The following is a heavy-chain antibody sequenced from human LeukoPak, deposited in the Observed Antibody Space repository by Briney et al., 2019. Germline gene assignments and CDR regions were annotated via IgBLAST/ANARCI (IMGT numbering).Heavy chain of an antibody. CDR2: VNSDGSRT. V-gene: IGHV3-74*01. J-gene: IGHJ4*02. D-gene: IGHD2-15*01. CDR1: GFTFNNYW. Sequence: GVLSLSCAASGFTFNNYWMHWVRQAPGKGLRWVSQVNSDGSRTNYADSVKGRFTISRANAKNTVYLQVNSLRAEDTAVYYCARGADCSGGSCYFPGLDYWGQGSLVTVSS. CDR3: ARGADCSGGSCYFPGLDY.